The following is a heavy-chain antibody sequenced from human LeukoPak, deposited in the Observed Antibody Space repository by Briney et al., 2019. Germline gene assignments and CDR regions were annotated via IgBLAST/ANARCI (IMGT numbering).Heavy chain of an antibody. J-gene: IGHJ3*02. D-gene: IGHD2-2*01. Sequence: ASVKVSCKASGGTFSSYAISWVRQAPGQGLEWMGRIIPILGIANYAQKFQGRVTITADKSTSTAYMELRSLRSDDTAVYYCARDRSSTRSDPDAFDIWGQGTMVTVSS. CDR1: GGTFSSYA. CDR3: ARDRSSTRSDPDAFDI. CDR2: IIPILGIA. V-gene: IGHV1-69*04.